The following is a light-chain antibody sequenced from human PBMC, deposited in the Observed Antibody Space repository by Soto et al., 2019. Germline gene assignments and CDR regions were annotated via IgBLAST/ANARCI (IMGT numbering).Light chain of an antibody. CDR1: SGSIGSNS. CDR3: QSYDTNTVV. J-gene: IGLJ2*01. V-gene: IGLV6-57*04. CDR2: EDD. Sequence: NFMLTQPHSVSESPGKTVTISCTRSSGSIGSNSVQWYQQRPGSAPSIVIYEDDQRPSGVPNRFAGSIDRSSNSASLTISGLQTKDEADYYCQSYDTNTVVFGGGTKVTVL.